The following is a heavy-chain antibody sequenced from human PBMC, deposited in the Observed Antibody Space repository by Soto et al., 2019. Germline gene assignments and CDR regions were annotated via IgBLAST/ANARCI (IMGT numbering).Heavy chain of an antibody. D-gene: IGHD5-12*01. V-gene: IGHV4-39*01. Sequence: SSETLSLTCTVSGGSISSSSYYWGWIRQPPGKGLEWIGSIYYSGSTYYNPSLKSRVTISVDTSKNQFSLKLSSVTAADTAVYYCASPYSGYDSLDYWGQGTLVTVSS. CDR1: GGSISSSSYY. CDR2: IYYSGST. J-gene: IGHJ4*02. CDR3: ASPYSGYDSLDY.